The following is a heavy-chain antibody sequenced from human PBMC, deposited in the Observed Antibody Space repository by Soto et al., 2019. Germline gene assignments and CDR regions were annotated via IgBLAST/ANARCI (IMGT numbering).Heavy chain of an antibody. V-gene: IGHV1-18*01. CDR2: ISDYNGNT. D-gene: IGHD1-26*01. CDR3: ARIHGRSYYPDAFDI. CDR1: GYTFTSYG. J-gene: IGHJ3*02. Sequence: ASVKVSCKASGYTFTSYGISWVRQAPGQGLEWMGWISDYNGNTNYAQKLQGRVTMTTDTSTSTAYMGLRSLRSDDTAVYYCARIHGRSYYPDAFDIWGQGTMVTVSS.